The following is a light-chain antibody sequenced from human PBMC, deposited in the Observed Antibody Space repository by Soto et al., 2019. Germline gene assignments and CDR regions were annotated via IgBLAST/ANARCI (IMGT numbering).Light chain of an antibody. Sequence: DIRMTQSPSTLSASVGDRVTITCRASQSISSWLAWYQQKPGKAPKLLIYDASSLESGVPSRFSGSGSGTEFTLTISSLQPDDFATYYCQQYNSIPWTFGQGTKVEIK. CDR1: QSISSW. J-gene: IGKJ1*01. CDR3: QQYNSIPWT. CDR2: DAS. V-gene: IGKV1-5*01.